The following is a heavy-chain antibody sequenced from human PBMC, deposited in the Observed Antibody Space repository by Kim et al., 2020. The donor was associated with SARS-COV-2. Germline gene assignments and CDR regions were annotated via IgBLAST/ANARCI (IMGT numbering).Heavy chain of an antibody. CDR2: INHSGST. D-gene: IGHD3-3*01. V-gene: IGHV4-34*01. J-gene: IGHJ4*02. Sequence: SETLSLTCAVYGGSFSGYYWSWIRQPPGKGLEWIGEINHSGSTNYNPSLKSRVTISVDTSKNQFSLKLSSVTAADTAVYYCARVSDYDFWSGYPDYWGQGTLVTVSS. CDR1: GGSFSGYY. CDR3: ARVSDYDFWSGYPDY.